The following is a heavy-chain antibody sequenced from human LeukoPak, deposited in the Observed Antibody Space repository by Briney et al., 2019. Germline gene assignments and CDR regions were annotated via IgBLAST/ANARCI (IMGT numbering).Heavy chain of an antibody. J-gene: IGHJ4*02. D-gene: IGHD6-19*01. Sequence: GGSLRLSCAASGFTFSSYSMNWVRQAPGKGLEWVSYIGSISSAIYYADSVKGRFTISRDNAKNSLYLQMNSLRAEDTAVFYCARHAPTSSAFDYWGQGTLVTVSS. V-gene: IGHV3-48*04. CDR1: GFTFSSYS. CDR3: ARHAPTSSAFDY. CDR2: IGSISSAI.